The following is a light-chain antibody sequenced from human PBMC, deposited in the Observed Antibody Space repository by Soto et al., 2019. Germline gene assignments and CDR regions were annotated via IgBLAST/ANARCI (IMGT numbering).Light chain of an antibody. CDR1: QSISSW. CDR2: KAS. V-gene: IGKV1-5*03. J-gene: IGKJ1*01. Sequence: DIQMTQSPSTLSASLGDRVTITCRASQSISSWLAWYQQRPGKAPNLLIYKASSLESGVPSMFSGSGSGTELTLTISSLQPDDFATYYCQQYNSYSPTFRKGPKVDIK. CDR3: QQYNSYSPT.